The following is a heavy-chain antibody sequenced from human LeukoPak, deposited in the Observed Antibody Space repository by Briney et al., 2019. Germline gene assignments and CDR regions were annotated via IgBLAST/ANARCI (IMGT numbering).Heavy chain of an antibody. CDR1: GFTFSSYW. Sequence: GGSLRLSCAASGFTFSSYWMSWVRQAPGKGLEWVANIKQDGSKTYYVDSVKGRFTISRDNAKSSVLLQMNSLRVEDTAVYYCARDFYYYDSSGYYKHWGQGTLVTVSS. J-gene: IGHJ1*01. CDR2: IKQDGSKT. CDR3: ARDFYYYDSSGYYKH. V-gene: IGHV3-7*04. D-gene: IGHD3-22*01.